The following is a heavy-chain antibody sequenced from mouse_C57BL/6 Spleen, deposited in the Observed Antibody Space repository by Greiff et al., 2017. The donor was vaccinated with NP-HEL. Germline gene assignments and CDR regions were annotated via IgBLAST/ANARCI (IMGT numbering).Heavy chain of an antibody. CDR3: ATGGYYGYWYFDV. CDR1: GYSFTSYY. CDR2: IYPGSGNT. J-gene: IGHJ1*03. D-gene: IGHD1-1*01. V-gene: IGHV1-66*01. Sequence: VQLQQSGPELVKPGASVKISCKASGYSFTSYYIHWVKQRPGQGLEWIGWIYPGSGNTKYNEKFKGKATLTADTSSSTAYMQLSSLTSEDSAVYYCATGGYYGYWYFDVWGTGTTVTVSS.